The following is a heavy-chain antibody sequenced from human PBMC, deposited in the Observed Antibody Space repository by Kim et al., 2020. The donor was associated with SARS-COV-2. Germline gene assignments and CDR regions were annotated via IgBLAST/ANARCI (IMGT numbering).Heavy chain of an antibody. J-gene: IGHJ4*02. V-gene: IGHV4-34*01. CDR3: ARVFGSSWYGN. D-gene: IGHD6-13*01. Sequence: SCNPSLKSRVTITVNTSKNQVALKLSTVTAADTAVYYCARVFGSSWYGNWGQGTLVTVSS.